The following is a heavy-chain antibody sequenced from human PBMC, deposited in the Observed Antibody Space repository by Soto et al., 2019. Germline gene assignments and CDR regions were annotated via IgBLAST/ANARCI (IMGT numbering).Heavy chain of an antibody. J-gene: IGHJ4*02. CDR3: ARGPSGDKIDY. D-gene: IGHD7-27*01. V-gene: IGHV4-30-4*01. CDR1: GGSISSAAYC. CDR2: IDDGGAT. Sequence: VQLQESGPRLVSPSQTLSLTCTVSGGSISSAAYCWSWIRQSPDKGLEWIGHIDDGGATYSSPSLKGRVTISADTSETQFSLKLSSVSAADTAVYYCARGPSGDKIDYWGQGIQVTVSS.